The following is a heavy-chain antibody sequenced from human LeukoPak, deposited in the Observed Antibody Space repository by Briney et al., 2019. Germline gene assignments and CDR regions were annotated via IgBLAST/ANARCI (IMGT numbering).Heavy chain of an antibody. CDR2: ISFSSDYI. V-gene: IGHV3-21*01. D-gene: IGHD2-2*01. J-gene: IGHJ4*02. CDR3: TRWPLDTSWYYFDY. CDR1: GFTFSSYS. Sequence: GGSLRLSCAASGFTFSSYSMNWVRQAPGKGLEWVSSISFSSDYIYYADSVKGRFTISRDDAKNSLYLQMNSLRVEDTAVYYCTRWPLDTSWYYFDYWGQGTLVTVSS.